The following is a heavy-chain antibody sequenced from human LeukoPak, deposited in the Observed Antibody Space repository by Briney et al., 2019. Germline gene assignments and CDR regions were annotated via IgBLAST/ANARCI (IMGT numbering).Heavy chain of an antibody. D-gene: IGHD2-15*01. Sequence: PGGSLRLSCAASGFSVSSDYMGWVRQAPGKGLEWVSIMYRSGSTYYAASVKGRFAISRDNSKNTVYLQMNSLRAEDTAVYYCARRYCSGANCYHVSNWGQGTLVTVSS. CDR3: ARRYCSGANCYHVSN. J-gene: IGHJ4*02. V-gene: IGHV3-53*01. CDR2: MYRSGST. CDR1: GFSVSSDY.